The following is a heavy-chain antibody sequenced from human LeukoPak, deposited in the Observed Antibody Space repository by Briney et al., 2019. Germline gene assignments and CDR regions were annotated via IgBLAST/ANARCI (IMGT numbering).Heavy chain of an antibody. Sequence: GGSLRLSCAASGSTFSSYSMNWVRQAPGKGLEWVSSISSSSSYIYYADSVKGRSTISRDNAKNSLYLQMNSLRAEDTAVYYCARAEVDAEQWLAYFDYWGQGTLVTVSS. CDR1: GSTFSSYS. J-gene: IGHJ4*02. V-gene: IGHV3-21*01. D-gene: IGHD6-19*01. CDR2: ISSSSSYI. CDR3: ARAEVDAEQWLAYFDY.